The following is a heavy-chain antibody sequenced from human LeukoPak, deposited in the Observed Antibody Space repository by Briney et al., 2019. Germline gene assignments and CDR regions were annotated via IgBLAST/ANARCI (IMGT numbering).Heavy chain of an antibody. J-gene: IGHJ4*02. CDR1: GGSISSGSYY. CDR2: IYTSGST. Sequence: SQTLSLTCTVSGGSISSGSYYWSWIRQPAGKGLEWIGRIYTSGSTNYNPSLKSRVTISADTSKNQFSLKLSSVTAADTAVYYCARAGYSSPFDYWGQGTLVTVSS. V-gene: IGHV4-61*02. D-gene: IGHD6-13*01. CDR3: ARAGYSSPFDY.